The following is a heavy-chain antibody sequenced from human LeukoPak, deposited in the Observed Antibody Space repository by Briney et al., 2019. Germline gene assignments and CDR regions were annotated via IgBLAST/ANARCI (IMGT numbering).Heavy chain of an antibody. D-gene: IGHD5-18*01. J-gene: IGHJ3*02. V-gene: IGHV3-21*01. CDR3: ARDKGSMVTAAFDI. Sequence: GGSLRLSCAASGFTFSSYSMNWVRQAPGKGLEWVSSISSSSSYIYYADSVKGRFTISRDNAKNSLFLQMNSLRAEDTAVYYCARDKGSMVTAAFDIWGQGTMVTVSS. CDR2: ISSSSSYI. CDR1: GFTFSSYS.